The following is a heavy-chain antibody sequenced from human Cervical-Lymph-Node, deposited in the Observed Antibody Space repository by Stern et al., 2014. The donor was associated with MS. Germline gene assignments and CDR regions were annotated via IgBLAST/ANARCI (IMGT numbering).Heavy chain of an antibody. D-gene: IGHD3-16*01. CDR2: IKRETDGGTA. Sequence: VQLVQSGGDLVKPGGSLRLSCAASEFTFKNAWMRWVRQAPGKGLEWVGRIKRETDGGTAAYAAPVKGRFTIARDDSKNTLYLQMNSLKTEDAAVYYCTTDPGDAGTDFLADYFDYWGQGSLVTVSS. CDR3: TTDPGDAGTDFLADYFDY. CDR1: EFTFKNAW. V-gene: IGHV3-15*01. J-gene: IGHJ4*02.